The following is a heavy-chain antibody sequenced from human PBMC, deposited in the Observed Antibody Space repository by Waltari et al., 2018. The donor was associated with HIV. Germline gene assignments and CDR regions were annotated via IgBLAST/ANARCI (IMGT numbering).Heavy chain of an antibody. Sequence: QLQLQESGPGLVKPSETLSLTCTVSGGSINNNNFYWGWIRKPPGKGLWWIGGIFHSGTTYYNPSLKSRVTISVAVDTSTNQFSLIMSSVTAADTAVYYCARLRRSPSTYSSGFFDYWGQGTLVTVDS. V-gene: IGHV4-39*01. CDR1: GGSINNNNFY. J-gene: IGHJ4*02. D-gene: IGHD6-19*01. CDR3: ARLRRSPSTYSSGFFDY. CDR2: IFHSGTT.